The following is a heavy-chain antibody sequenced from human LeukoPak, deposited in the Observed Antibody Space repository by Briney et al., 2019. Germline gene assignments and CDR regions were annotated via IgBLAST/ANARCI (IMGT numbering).Heavy chain of an antibody. CDR1: GYTFTGYY. V-gene: IGHV1-2*02. J-gene: IGHJ5*02. D-gene: IGHD1-14*01. CDR2: INPNSGGT. CDR3: ARNRAVSRNWFDP. Sequence: ASVKISCKVSGYTFTGYYMHWVRQAPGQGLEWMGWINPNSGGTNYAQKFQGRVTMTRDTSISTAYMELSRLRSDDTAVYYCARNRAVSRNWFDPWGRGTLVTVSS.